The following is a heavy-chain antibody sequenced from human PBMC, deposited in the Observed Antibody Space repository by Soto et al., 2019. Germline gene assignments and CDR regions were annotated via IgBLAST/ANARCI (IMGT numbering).Heavy chain of an antibody. CDR3: ARDGDFWSGPLGYYYYYMDV. D-gene: IGHD3-3*01. V-gene: IGHV3-33*01. CDR2: IWYDGSNK. Sequence: GGSLRLSCAASGFTFSSYGMHWVRQAPGKGLEWVAVIWYDGSNKYYADSVKGRFTISRDNSKNTLYLQMNSLRAEDTAVYYCARDGDFWSGPLGYYYYYMDVWGKGTTVTVSS. CDR1: GFTFSSYG. J-gene: IGHJ6*03.